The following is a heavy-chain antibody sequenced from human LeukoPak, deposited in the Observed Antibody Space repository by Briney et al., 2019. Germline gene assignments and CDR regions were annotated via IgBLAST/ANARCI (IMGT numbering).Heavy chain of an antibody. J-gene: IGHJ4*02. D-gene: IGHD3-16*02. CDR1: GFTFSSYS. Sequence: GGSLRLSCAASGFTFSSYSMNWVRQAPGKGLEWVSSISSSSSYIYYADSVKGRFTISRDNSKNTLYLQMNSLRAEDTAVYYCARTEGYDYVWGSYHYWGQGTLVTVSS. CDR2: ISSSSSYI. V-gene: IGHV3-21*01. CDR3: ARTEGYDYVWGSYHY.